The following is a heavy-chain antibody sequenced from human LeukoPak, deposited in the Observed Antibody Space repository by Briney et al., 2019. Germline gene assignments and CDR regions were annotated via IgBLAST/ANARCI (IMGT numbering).Heavy chain of an antibody. CDR1: GGTFSRYA. Sequence: SVKVSCKASGGTFSRYAISWVRQAPGQGLEWMGGYIPMFGTANYAKNFQNRVTITADESTSTFSMEVSSLRPEDTAVYFCAGASSKWELSFWGQGTLVTVPS. CDR3: AGASSKWELSF. CDR2: YIPMFGTA. V-gene: IGHV1-69*01. D-gene: IGHD1-26*01. J-gene: IGHJ4*02.